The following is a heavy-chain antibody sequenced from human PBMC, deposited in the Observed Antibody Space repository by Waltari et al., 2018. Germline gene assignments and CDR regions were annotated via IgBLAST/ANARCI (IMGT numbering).Heavy chain of an antibody. CDR2: INPSGSST. Sequence: QVHLVQSGAEVKKPGASVRVSCTASGDTLTNRYIHWVRQAPGQGLEWMGVINPSGSSTASAQKLQGRVTVTRDKSTNTVYMDLSSLTYDDTAVYFCARDRQGITYNGGFDYWGQGTLVTVSS. CDR3: ARDRQGITYNGGFDY. J-gene: IGHJ4*02. CDR1: GDTLTNRY. V-gene: IGHV1-46*01. D-gene: IGHD1-1*01.